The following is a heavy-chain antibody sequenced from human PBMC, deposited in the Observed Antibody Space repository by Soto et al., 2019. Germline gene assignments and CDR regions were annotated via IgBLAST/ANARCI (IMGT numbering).Heavy chain of an antibody. V-gene: IGHV1-18*01. D-gene: IGHD1-1*01. CDR1: GYPFTGHG. Sequence: ASVKVSCKPSGYPFTGHGIGWVRQAPGQGLEWMAWISPYNGNTYYAQKFQGRVTMTTDASTNTVYMELKSLRAEDTALYYCTKDKHWYGMDVWGQGTTVTVSS. CDR3: TKDKHWYGMDV. J-gene: IGHJ6*02. CDR2: ISPYNGNT.